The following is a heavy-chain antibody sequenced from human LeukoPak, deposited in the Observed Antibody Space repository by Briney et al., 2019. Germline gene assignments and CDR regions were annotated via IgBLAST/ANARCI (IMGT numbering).Heavy chain of an antibody. D-gene: IGHD3-3*01. CDR3: ARAGRRDDFWRGAPGRHDAFDI. Sequence: SETLSLTCAGYGGTFSGYYWSWIRQPPGKGLEWMREINHSGSTKDNPSPNSRITISVYTSKRQSPLKLSSLTAADTAVYYRARAGRRDDFWRGAPGRHDAFDIWGQGTMVTVSS. V-gene: IGHV4-34*01. CDR2: INHSGST. CDR1: GGTFSGYY. J-gene: IGHJ3*02.